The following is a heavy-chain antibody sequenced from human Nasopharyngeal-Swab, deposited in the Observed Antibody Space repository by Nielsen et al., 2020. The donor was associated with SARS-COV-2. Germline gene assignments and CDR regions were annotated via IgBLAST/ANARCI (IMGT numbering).Heavy chain of an antibody. CDR2: ITPFNGNA. CDR3: ASGQCINGVCNPTDGLDV. D-gene: IGHD2-8*01. J-gene: IGHJ6*02. V-gene: IGHV1-45*02. CDR1: GFSITYRF. Sequence: SVKVSCNASGFSITYRFLHWMRQPPGQALEWMGWITPFNGNAKYAQKFQGRVSITRDGSRTTASLELSSLRPDDTAMYFCASGQCINGVCNPTDGLDVWGQGTSVTVS.